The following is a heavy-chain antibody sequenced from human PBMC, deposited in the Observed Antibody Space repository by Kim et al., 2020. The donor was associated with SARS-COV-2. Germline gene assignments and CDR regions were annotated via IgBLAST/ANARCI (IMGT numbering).Heavy chain of an antibody. CDR1: GFTFSSYG. CDR2: IWPDGTNK. CDR3: AKDPKGRTYYFDY. J-gene: IGHJ4*02. Sequence: GGSLRLSCAASGFTFSSYGMHWVRQAPGKGLEWVASIWPDGTNKYYADSVNGRFYISRDNSNNMLYLEMGSLRVEDTAVYFCAKDPKGRTYYFDYWGQGT. V-gene: IGHV3-33*06.